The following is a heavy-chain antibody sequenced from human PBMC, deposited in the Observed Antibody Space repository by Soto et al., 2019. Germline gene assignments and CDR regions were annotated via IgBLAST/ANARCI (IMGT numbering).Heavy chain of an antibody. J-gene: IGHJ4*02. CDR1: GFTFSSYW. V-gene: IGHV3-74*01. CDR3: ARDSSSGFGDDFDY. Sequence: EVQLVESGGGLVQPGGSLRLSCAASGFTFSSYWMHWVRQAPGKGLVWVSRINSDGSSTSYADSVKGRFTISRDNDKNTLYLQMNSLRAEDTAVYYCARDSSSGFGDDFDYWGQGTLVTVSS. CDR2: INSDGSST. D-gene: IGHD3-10*01.